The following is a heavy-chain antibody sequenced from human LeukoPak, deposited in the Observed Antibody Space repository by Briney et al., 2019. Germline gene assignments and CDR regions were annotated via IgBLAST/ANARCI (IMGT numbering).Heavy chain of an antibody. CDR1: GDTFTSYD. V-gene: IGHV1-8*03. D-gene: IGHD3-16*01. J-gene: IGHJ3*02. CDR2: MNPNRGNT. CDR3: ANRDYNDYVNYLAFDI. Sequence: ASVKVSCKASGDTFTSYDINWVRQATGQGLEWMGWMNPNRGNTGYAQKFQGRVTITRNTSISPAYMELGSLRSEDTAVYDCANRDYNDYVNYLAFDIWGKGT.